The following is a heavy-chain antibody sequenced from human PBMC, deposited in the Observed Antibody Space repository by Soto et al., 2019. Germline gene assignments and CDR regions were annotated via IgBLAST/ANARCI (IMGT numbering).Heavy chain of an antibody. J-gene: IGHJ6*02. Sequence: EVQLVESGGGLVQPGGSLKLSCAASGFTFSGSAMHWVRQASGKGLEWVGRIRSKANSYATAYAASVKGRFTISRDDSKNTAYLQMNSLKTEDTAVYYCTRLDGSGSYYYYGMDVWGQGTTVTVSS. D-gene: IGHD3-10*01. CDR3: TRLDGSGSYYYYGMDV. V-gene: IGHV3-73*02. CDR1: GFTFSGSA. CDR2: IRSKANSYAT.